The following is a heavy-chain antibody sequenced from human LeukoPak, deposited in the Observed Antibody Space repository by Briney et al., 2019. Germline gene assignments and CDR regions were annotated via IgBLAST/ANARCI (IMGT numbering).Heavy chain of an antibody. V-gene: IGHV1-69*05. CDR1: GGTFSSYA. CDR3: ARADIAAAGGIWFDP. CDR2: IIPIFGTA. J-gene: IGHJ5*02. Sequence: SVKVSCKASGGTFSSYAITWVRQAPGQGLEWMGGIIPIFGTANYAQKFQGRVTITTDESTSTAYMELSSLRSEDTAVYYCARADIAAAGGIWFDPWGQGTLVTVSS. D-gene: IGHD6-13*01.